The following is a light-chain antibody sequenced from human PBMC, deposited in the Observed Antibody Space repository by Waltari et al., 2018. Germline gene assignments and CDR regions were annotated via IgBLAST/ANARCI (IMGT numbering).Light chain of an antibody. V-gene: IGLV2-23*02. CDR3: FSYAGSNSFA. J-gene: IGLJ2*01. Sequence: QSARTQPASVSGSPGQSITVSCIGTSNDIGSYNFVSWFQQHPGRAPKLMIYDVSERPLGVSTRFAGSKSGNTASLTISGLQAENEADYYCFSYAGSNSFAFGGGTRVTVL. CDR1: SNDIGSYNF. CDR2: DVS.